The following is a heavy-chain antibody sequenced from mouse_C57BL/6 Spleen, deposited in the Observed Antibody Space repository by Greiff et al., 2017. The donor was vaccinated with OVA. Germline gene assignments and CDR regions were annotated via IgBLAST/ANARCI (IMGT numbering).Heavy chain of an antibody. J-gene: IGHJ4*01. D-gene: IGHD1-1*01. Sequence: VQLQQSGAELVRPGASVKLSCKASGYTFTDYYINWVKQRPGQGLEWIARIYPGSGNTYYNEKFKGKATLTAEKSSSTAYMQLSSLTSEDSAVYFCARDPLLLRDAMDYWGQGTSVTVSS. CDR2: IYPGSGNT. CDR1: GYTFTDYY. V-gene: IGHV1-76*01. CDR3: ARDPLLLRDAMDY.